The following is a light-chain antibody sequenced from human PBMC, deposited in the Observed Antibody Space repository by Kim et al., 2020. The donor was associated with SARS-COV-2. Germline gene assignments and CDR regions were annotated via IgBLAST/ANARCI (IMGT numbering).Light chain of an antibody. CDR1: QSVLYSTDNKNY. CDR3: QQNYSTPRT. CDR2: WAS. V-gene: IGKV4-1*01. J-gene: IGKJ1*01. Sequence: DIVMTQSPDSLAVSLGERATINCKSSQSVLYSTDNKNYLVWYQQKSGQPPKLLIYWASTRASGVPDRFSASGSGTDFTLSISSRQAEDGAVYYCQQNYSTPRTFGQGTKVEIK.